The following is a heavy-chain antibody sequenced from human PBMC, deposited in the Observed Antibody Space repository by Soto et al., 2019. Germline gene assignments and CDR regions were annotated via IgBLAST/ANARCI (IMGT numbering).Heavy chain of an antibody. D-gene: IGHD7-27*01. V-gene: IGHV4-39*01. CDR3: ARDSGWFDP. J-gene: IGHJ5*02. CDR1: GGSIRITDYF. CDR2: IYHSGST. Sequence: SETLSLTYTVSGGSIRITDYFWGWIRQPPGKALEWIASIYHSGSTYYNPSLKSRVTMSIDTSNNQFALTLNSVTAADTAVYFCARDSGWFDPWGQGTLVTVSS.